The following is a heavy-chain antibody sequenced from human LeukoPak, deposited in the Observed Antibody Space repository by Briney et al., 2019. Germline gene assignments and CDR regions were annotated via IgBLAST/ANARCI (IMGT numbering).Heavy chain of an antibody. CDR2: IYYSGST. Sequence: SETLSLTCAVYGGSFSPYYWSWIRQPPGKGLEWIGYIYYSGSTNYNPSLKSRVTISVDTSKNQFSLKLSSVTAADTAVYYCARYDGYDFYFQHWGQGTLVTVSS. CDR3: ARYDGYDFYFQH. V-gene: IGHV4-59*12. J-gene: IGHJ1*01. D-gene: IGHD5-12*01. CDR1: GGSFSPYY.